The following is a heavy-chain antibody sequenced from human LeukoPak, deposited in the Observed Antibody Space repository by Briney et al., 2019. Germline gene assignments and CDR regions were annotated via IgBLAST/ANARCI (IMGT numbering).Heavy chain of an antibody. CDR3: ARDPTYYYDLNAFDI. J-gene: IGHJ3*02. V-gene: IGHV3-74*01. CDR1: GFTFSSYW. Sequence: GGSLRLSCAASGFTFSSYWMHWVRQAPGKGLVWVSRINSDGSSTSYADSVKGRFTISRDNAKNTLYLQMNSLRAEDTAVYYCARDPTYYYDLNAFDIWGQGTMVTVSS. CDR2: INSDGSST. D-gene: IGHD3-22*01.